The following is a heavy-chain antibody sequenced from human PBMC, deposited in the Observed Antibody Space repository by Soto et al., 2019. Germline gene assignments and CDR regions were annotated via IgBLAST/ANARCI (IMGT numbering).Heavy chain of an antibody. V-gene: IGHV3-30*18. CDR2: ISYDGRNK. CDR1: GFTFSSYG. D-gene: IGHD5-18*01. J-gene: IGHJ4*02. Sequence: QVQLVESGGGVVQPGRSLRLSCAASGFTFSSYGMHWVRQAPGKGLEWVAVISYDGRNKYYADSAKGRFTISRDNSKNTLYLQMNSLRAEDTAVYYCAKGSTAMTYFDYWGQGTLVTVSS. CDR3: AKGSTAMTYFDY.